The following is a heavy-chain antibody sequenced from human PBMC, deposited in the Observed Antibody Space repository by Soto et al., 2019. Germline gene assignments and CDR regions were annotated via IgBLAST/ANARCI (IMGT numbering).Heavy chain of an antibody. CDR3: ARDLGFCSGGSCYPAAEELNWFDP. Sequence: SVKVSCKASGGTFSSYAISWVRQAPGQGLEWMGGIIPIFGTANYAQKFQGRVTITADESTSTAYMELSSLRSEDTAVYYCARDLGFCSGGSCYPAAEELNWFDPWGQGTLVTVSS. V-gene: IGHV1-69*13. CDR1: GGTFSSYA. J-gene: IGHJ5*02. D-gene: IGHD2-15*01. CDR2: IIPIFGTA.